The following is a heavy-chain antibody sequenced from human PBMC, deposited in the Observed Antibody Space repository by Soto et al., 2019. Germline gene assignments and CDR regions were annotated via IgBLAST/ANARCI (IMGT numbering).Heavy chain of an antibody. CDR2: INHSGST. V-gene: IGHV4-34*01. D-gene: IGHD3-3*01. CDR3: ARIPFYYFDY. J-gene: IGHJ4*02. Sequence: PSETLSLTCAVYGGSFSGYYWSWIRQPPGKGLESIGEINHSGSTNYNPSLKSRVTISVDTSKNQFSLKLSSVTAADTAVYYCARIPFYYFDYWGQGTLVTVSS. CDR1: GGSFSGYY.